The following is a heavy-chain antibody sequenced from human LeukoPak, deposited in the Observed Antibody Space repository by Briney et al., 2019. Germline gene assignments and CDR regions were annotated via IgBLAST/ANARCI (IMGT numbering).Heavy chain of an antibody. J-gene: IGHJ4*02. CDR2: ISDSGGST. Sequence: GGSLRLSCGASGLTFSTYAISWVRQAPGKGLEWVSSISDSGGSTYYADSVRGRFTISRDNSKNTLYLQMNSLRAEDTAVYYCAKDLRDSTGGYYFDYWGQGTLVTVSS. CDR3: AKDLRDSTGGYYFDY. CDR1: GLTFSTYA. D-gene: IGHD2-2*01. V-gene: IGHV3-23*01.